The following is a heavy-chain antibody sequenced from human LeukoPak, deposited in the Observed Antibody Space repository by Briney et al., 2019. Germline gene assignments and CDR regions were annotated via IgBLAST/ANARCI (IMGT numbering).Heavy chain of an antibody. J-gene: IGHJ5*02. V-gene: IGHV3-23*01. D-gene: IGHD3-3*01. CDR2: ISASGGST. CDR1: GFTFTNYA. Sequence: GGSLRLSCVASGFTFTNYAMSWVRQAPGKGLDWISSISASGGSTCYADSVKGRFTLSRDTSMNTLFLQMNNLTADDTAVYHCAKSKSGYFRFDLWGQGTLVAVSS. CDR3: AKSKSGYFRFDL.